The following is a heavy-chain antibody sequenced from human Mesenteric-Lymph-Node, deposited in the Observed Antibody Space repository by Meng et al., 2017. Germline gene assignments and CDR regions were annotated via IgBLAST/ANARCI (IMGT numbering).Heavy chain of an antibody. CDR1: GYTFTSYD. J-gene: IGHJ6*02. D-gene: IGHD2-21*02. CDR3: ARDIVVVTAIHYYYYGMDV. V-gene: IGHV1-8*03. CDR2: MNPNSGNT. Sequence: ASVKVSCKASGYTFTSYDINWVRQATGQGLEWMGWMNPNSGNTGYAQKFQGRVTITRNTSISTAYMELSSLRSEDTALYYCARDIVVVTAIHYYYYGMDVWGQGTTVTVSS.